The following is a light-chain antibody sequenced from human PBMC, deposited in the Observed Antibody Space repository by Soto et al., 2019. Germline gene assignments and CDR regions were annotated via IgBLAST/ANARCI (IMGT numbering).Light chain of an antibody. V-gene: IGKV1-39*01. Sequence: DIPMTQSPSTLSASVRDIVTITCRASQSISSWLAWDQQKPGKAPELLIYATSSLQSGVPSRFSGSGSGPDFTLTINSLQPEDFASYHCQQRHRPPFPFGQGTKLEI. CDR2: ATS. CDR3: QQRHRPPFP. CDR1: QSISSW. J-gene: IGKJ2*01.